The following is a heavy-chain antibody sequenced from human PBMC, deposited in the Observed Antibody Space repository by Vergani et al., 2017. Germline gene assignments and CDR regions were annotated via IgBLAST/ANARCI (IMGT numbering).Heavy chain of an antibody. CDR1: GFIVSTYY. CDR3: ARDPGSLEYSSSSMDY. J-gene: IGHJ4*02. D-gene: IGHD6-6*01. CDR2: IKSDGST. V-gene: IGHV3-66*02. Sequence: EVQLVESGGGLVQPGGSLRLSCAASGFIVSTYYMSWVRQAPGKGLEWVSVIKSDGSTSYADSVKGRFTISRDNSKNTLYLQMNSLRAEDTAVYYCARDPGSLEYSSSSMDYWGQGTLVTVSS.